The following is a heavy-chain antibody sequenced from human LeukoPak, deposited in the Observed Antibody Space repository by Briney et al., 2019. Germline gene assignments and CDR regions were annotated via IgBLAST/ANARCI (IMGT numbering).Heavy chain of an antibody. D-gene: IGHD6-19*01. V-gene: IGHV3-33*06. CDR1: GFTFDDYG. CDR2: IWYDGSNK. CDR3: AKEVAGMEYYFDY. J-gene: IGHJ4*02. Sequence: GGSLRLSCAASGFTFDDYGMHWVRQAPGKGLEWVAVIWYDGSNKYYADSVKGRFTISRDNSKNTLYLQMNSLRAEDTAVYYCAKEVAGMEYYFDYWGQGTLVTVSS.